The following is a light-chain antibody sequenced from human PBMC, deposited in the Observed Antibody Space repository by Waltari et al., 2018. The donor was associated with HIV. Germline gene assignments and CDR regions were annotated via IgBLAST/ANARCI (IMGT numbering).Light chain of an antibody. CDR3: SSYAGSNNVI. CDR2: EVS. Sequence: QSALAQPPSASVSPGQSVTISCTGTSSDVGGYSYVSWYQQHPGKAPKLMIYEVSKRPSGVPDRFSGSKSGNAASLTVSRLQAEDEADYYCSSYAGSNNVIFGGGTKLTVL. V-gene: IGLV2-8*01. CDR1: SSDVGGYSY. J-gene: IGLJ2*01.